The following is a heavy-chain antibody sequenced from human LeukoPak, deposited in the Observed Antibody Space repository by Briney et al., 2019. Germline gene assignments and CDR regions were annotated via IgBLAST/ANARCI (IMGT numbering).Heavy chain of an antibody. CDR1: GFTFSSYA. J-gene: IGHJ4*02. Sequence: PGGSLRLSCAASGFTFSSYAMSWVRQAPGKGLEWVSAISGSGGSTYYADSVKGRFTISRDNSKNTLYLQTNSLRAEDTAVYYCAKDRVVRGWYYFDYWGQGTLVTVSS. CDR2: ISGSGGST. V-gene: IGHV3-23*01. D-gene: IGHD3-10*01. CDR3: AKDRVVRGWYYFDY.